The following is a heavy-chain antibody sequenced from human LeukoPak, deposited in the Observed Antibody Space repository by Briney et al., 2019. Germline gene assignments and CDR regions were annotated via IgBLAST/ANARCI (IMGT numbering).Heavy chain of an antibody. CDR1: GFTFSSSA. D-gene: IGHD2-15*01. CDR3: AKQLGYCSDGSCYFPY. J-gene: IGHJ4*02. CDR2: ISNNGGYT. V-gene: IGHV3-23*01. Sequence: GGSLRLSCAASGFTFSSSAMSWVRQAPGKGLEWVTAISNNGGYTYYADSVQGRFTISRDNSKSTLCLQMNSLRAEDTAVFYCAKQLGYCSDGSCYFPYWGQGTLVTVSS.